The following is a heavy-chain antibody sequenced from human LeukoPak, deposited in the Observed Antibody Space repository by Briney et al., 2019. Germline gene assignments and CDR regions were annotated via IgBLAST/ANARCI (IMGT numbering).Heavy chain of an antibody. J-gene: IGHJ4*02. D-gene: IGHD3-10*01. CDR3: AWGGRNYYGSGSYFEFDY. V-gene: IGHV1-8*01. CDR1: GYTFTSYD. Sequence: ASVKVSCKASGYTFTSYDINWVRQATGQGLEWMGWMNPNSGNTGYAQKFQGRVTMTRNTSISTAYMELSSLRSEDTAVYYCAWGGRNYYGSGSYFEFDYWGQGTLVTVSS. CDR2: MNPNSGNT.